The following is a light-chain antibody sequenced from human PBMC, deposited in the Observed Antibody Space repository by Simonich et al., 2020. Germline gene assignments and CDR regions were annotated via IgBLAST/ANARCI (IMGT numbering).Light chain of an antibody. Sequence: QLVLTQSPSASASLGASVKLTCTLSSGHSSYAIAWHQQQPEKGPRYLMKLNSDGSHSKGDGNPDRFSGSSTEAERYLTISSRQSEDEADYYCQTWGTGMVFGGGTKLTVL. CDR2: LNSDGSH. J-gene: IGLJ3*02. CDR1: SGHSSYA. V-gene: IGLV4-69*01. CDR3: QTWGTGMV.